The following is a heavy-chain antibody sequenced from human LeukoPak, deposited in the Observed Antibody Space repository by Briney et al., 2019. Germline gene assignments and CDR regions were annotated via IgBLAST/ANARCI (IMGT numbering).Heavy chain of an antibody. D-gene: IGHD1-26*01. CDR2: IKRDRSEK. CDR1: GFTFSNYW. J-gene: IGHJ4*02. Sequence: GGSLRLSCAASGFTFSNYWMSWVRQAPGKGLEWVANIKRDRSEKYYVDSVKGRFTISRDNAKNSLYLQMNSLRAEDTAVYYCARGGAIKNFDYWGQGTLVTVSS. CDR3: ARGGAIKNFDY. V-gene: IGHV3-7*01.